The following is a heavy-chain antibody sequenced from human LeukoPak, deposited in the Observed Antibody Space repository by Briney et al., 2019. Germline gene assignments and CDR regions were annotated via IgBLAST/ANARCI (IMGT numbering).Heavy chain of an antibody. CDR1: GFTLSSYW. Sequence: GGPLRLPCAASGFTLSSYWMHWLREAPGKALVWVSRINSDGSSTSYADSVKGRFTISRDNAKNTLYLQMNSLRAEDTAVYYCARGPTRGYSYGYWVYWGQGTLVTVSS. CDR3: ARGPTRGYSYGYWVY. V-gene: IGHV3-74*01. D-gene: IGHD5-18*01. J-gene: IGHJ4*02. CDR2: INSDGSST.